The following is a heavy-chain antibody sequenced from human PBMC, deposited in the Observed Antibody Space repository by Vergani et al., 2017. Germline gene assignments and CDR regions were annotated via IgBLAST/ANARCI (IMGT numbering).Heavy chain of an antibody. CDR2: IHTGGST. J-gene: IGHJ4*02. V-gene: IGHV4-61*02. Sequence: QVKLQESGPGLLKPSQTLSLTCTVSGESIRSGSHYWSWIRQPAGKGPEWIGHIHTGGSTDLNPSFKSRVSISVATSKSQFSLKLNSVTVADTAVYYCARARPYCTRGSCPAIWGQGTLVTVSS. CDR1: GESIRSGSHY. CDR3: ARARPYCTRGSCPAI. D-gene: IGHD2-8*01.